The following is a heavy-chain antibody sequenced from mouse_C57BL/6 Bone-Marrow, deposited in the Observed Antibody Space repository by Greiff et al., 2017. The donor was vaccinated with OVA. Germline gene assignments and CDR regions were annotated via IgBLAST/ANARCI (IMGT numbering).Heavy chain of an antibody. CDR3: ARPYDYDEAWFAY. D-gene: IGHD2-4*01. Sequence: EVQGVESGGGLVKPGGSLKLSCAASGFTFSSYTMSWVRQTPEKRLEWVATISGGGGNTYYPDSVKGRFTISRDNAKNTLYLQMSSLRSEDTALYYCARPYDYDEAWFAYWGQGTLVTVSA. CDR2: ISGGGGNT. V-gene: IGHV5-9*01. CDR1: GFTFSSYT. J-gene: IGHJ3*01.